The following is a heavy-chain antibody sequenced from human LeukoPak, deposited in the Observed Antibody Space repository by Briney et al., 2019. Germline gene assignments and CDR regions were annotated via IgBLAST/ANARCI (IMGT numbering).Heavy chain of an antibody. CDR1: GFIFSSYW. D-gene: IGHD1-26*01. CDR3: ARDRYSGSYSDY. V-gene: IGHV3-74*01. CDR2: INSDGSST. J-gene: IGHJ4*02. Sequence: GGSLRLSCAASGFIFSSYWMHWVRQAPGKGLVGVSRINSDGSSTSYADSVKGRFTISRDNAKNTLYLQMNSLRAEDTAVYYCARDRYSGSYSDYWGQGTLVTVSS.